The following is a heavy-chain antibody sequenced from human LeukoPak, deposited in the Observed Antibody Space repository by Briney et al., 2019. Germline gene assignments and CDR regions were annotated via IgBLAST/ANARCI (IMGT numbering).Heavy chain of an antibody. CDR2: IRYDGSSK. CDR1: GFTFSSYG. D-gene: IGHD5-18*01. V-gene: IGHV3-30*02. CDR3: AKSDTAMVPGYY. Sequence: GGSLRLSXAASGFTFSSYGMHWVRQAPGMGLEWVGFIRYDGSSKYYADSVKGRFTISRDNSKNTLYLQMNSLRAEDTAVYYCAKSDTAMVPGYYWGQGTLVTVSS. J-gene: IGHJ4*02.